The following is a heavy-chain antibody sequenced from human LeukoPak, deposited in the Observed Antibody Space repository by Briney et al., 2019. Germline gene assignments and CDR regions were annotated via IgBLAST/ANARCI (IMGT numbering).Heavy chain of an antibody. CDR3: ARGPYSSGWYEARKYYFDH. D-gene: IGHD6-19*01. V-gene: IGHV4-34*01. Sequence: SETLSLTCAVYGGPFSGYYWSWIRQPPGKGLEWIGEINHSGSTNYNPSLKSRVTISVDTSKNQFSLKLSSVTAADTAVYYCARGPYSSGWYEARKYYFDHWGQGTLVTVSS. J-gene: IGHJ4*02. CDR2: INHSGST. CDR1: GGPFSGYY.